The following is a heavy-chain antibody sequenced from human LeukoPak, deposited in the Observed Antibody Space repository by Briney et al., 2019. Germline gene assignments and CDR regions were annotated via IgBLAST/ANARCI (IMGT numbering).Heavy chain of an antibody. D-gene: IGHD1-26*01. CDR1: GFNFDDFG. J-gene: IGHJ4*02. CDR2: IRWDSSSR. V-gene: IGHV3-9*01. CDR3: APLSGDTNLAY. Sequence: PGRSLRLSCVASGFNFDDFGMHWVRQAPGKGLEWVSGIRWDSSSRDYADSVKGRFTISRDNAKNSLYLQMNSPRAEDTALYYCAPLSGDTNLAYWGRGTLVTVSS.